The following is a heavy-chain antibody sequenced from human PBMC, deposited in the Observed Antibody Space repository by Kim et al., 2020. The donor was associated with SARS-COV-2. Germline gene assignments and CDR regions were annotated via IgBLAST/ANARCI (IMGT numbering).Heavy chain of an antibody. J-gene: IGHJ6*02. V-gene: IGHV3-43D*03. D-gene: IGHD4-17*01. CDR3: AKVMTTVTTNYYYGMDV. Sequence: VKGRFTISRENSKNSLYLQMNSLRAEDTALYYCAKVMTTVTTNYYYGMDVWGQGTTVTVSS.